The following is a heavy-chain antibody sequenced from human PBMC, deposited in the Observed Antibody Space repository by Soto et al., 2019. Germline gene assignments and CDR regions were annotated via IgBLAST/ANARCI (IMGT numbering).Heavy chain of an antibody. CDR2: ISWNSGSI. CDR1: GFTFDDYA. Sequence: PGGSLRLSCAASGFTFDDYAMHWVRQAPGKGLEWVSGISWNSGSIGYADSVKGRFTISRDNAKNSLYLQMNSLRAEDTALYYCAKAYISSWLYYFDYWGQGTLVTVSS. V-gene: IGHV3-9*01. D-gene: IGHD6-13*01. CDR3: AKAYISSWLYYFDY. J-gene: IGHJ4*02.